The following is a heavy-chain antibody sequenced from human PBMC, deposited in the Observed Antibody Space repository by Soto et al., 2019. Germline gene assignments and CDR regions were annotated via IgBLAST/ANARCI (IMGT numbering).Heavy chain of an antibody. Sequence: GASVKVSCKASGYTFTSYGISWVRQAPGQGLEWMGWINSYNGNTNYAQKLQGRVTMTTDTSTSTAYMELRSLRSDDTAVYSGAREPVAGIWFDPWGQGTLVTVSS. V-gene: IGHV1-18*01. CDR1: GYTFTSYG. D-gene: IGHD6-19*01. J-gene: IGHJ5*02. CDR3: AREPVAGIWFDP. CDR2: INSYNGNT.